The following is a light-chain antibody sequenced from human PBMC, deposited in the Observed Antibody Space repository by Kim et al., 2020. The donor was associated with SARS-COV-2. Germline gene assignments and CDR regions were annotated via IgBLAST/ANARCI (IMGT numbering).Light chain of an antibody. V-gene: IGLV2-14*01. CDR3: SSYIRGSTNYV. J-gene: IGLJ1*01. Sequence: QSITISCTGTSSDVDGYKYVSWYQQHPGKAPTLVIYAVDNRPSGVSIRFSGSKSGNTASLTISGLQAEDEADYYCSSYIRGSTNYVFGTGTKVTVL. CDR2: AVD. CDR1: SSDVDGYKY.